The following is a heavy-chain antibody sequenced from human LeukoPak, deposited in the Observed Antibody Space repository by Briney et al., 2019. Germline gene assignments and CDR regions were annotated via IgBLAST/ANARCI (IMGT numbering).Heavy chain of an antibody. CDR3: ARQGGFGELLYWFDP. CDR1: GYSFTSYW. J-gene: IGHJ5*02. Sequence: GASLQISCKGSGYSFTSYWISWVRQLPGKGLEWMGRIDPRDSYTNYSPSFQGHVTISADKSISTAYLQWSSLKASDTAMYYCARQGGFGELLYWFDPWGQGTLVTVSS. CDR2: IDPRDSYT. D-gene: IGHD3-10*01. V-gene: IGHV5-10-1*01.